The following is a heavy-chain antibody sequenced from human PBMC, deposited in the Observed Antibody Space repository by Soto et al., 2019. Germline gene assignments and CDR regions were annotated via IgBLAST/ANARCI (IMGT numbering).Heavy chain of an antibody. J-gene: IGHJ4*02. CDR1: GFAFSTYN. CDR3: ARDYYYDSSGYYAGFDY. Sequence: PGGSLRLSCAASGFAFSTYNMNWVRRAPGKGLEWVSSISSSSSYIYYADSVKGRFTISRDNPKNSLYLQMNSLRAEDTAVYYCARDYYYDSSGYYAGFDYWGLGNMVTVSS. CDR2: ISSSSSYI. V-gene: IGHV3-21*01. D-gene: IGHD3-22*01.